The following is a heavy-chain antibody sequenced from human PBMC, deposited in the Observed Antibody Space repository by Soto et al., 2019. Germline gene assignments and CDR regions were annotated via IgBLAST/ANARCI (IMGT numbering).Heavy chain of an antibody. CDR1: GFTFSNAW. CDR2: IKSKTDGGTT. J-gene: IGHJ6*02. CDR3: TSHSGSYYRVYYYYYGMDV. D-gene: IGHD1-26*01. V-gene: IGHV3-15*01. Sequence: GGSLRLSCAASGFTFSNAWMSWVRQAPGKGLEWVGRIKSKTDGGTTDYAAPVKGRFTISRDDSKNTLYLQMNSLKTEDTAVYYCTSHSGSYYRVYYYYYGMDVWGQGTTVTVSS.